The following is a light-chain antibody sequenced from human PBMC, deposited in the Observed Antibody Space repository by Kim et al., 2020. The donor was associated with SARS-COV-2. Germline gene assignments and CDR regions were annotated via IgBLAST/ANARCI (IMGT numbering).Light chain of an antibody. CDR3: QQSGEG. CDR2: GAS. V-gene: IGKV3-20*01. J-gene: IGKJ1*01. Sequence: LSLSPGERATLSCMASHSNSSSYLAWYQHKPGQAPRLLIYGASRRATGIPDRFSGSGSVTGFTLTINILEPEDFAVYYCQQSGEGFGQGAKVDI. CDR1: HSNSSSY.